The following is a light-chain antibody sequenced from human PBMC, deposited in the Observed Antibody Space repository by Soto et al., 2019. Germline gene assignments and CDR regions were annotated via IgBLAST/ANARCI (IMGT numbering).Light chain of an antibody. Sequence: QALVTQPPSVSGAPGQRFTISCTGSSSNIGAGYDVHWYQQLPGAAPKLLIYGNSNRPSGVPDRFSGSKSDTSASLAITGLQAEDEADYYCQSYDSGPLFGGGTKLTVL. V-gene: IGLV1-40*01. J-gene: IGLJ2*01. CDR1: SSNIGAGYD. CDR2: GNS. CDR3: QSYDSGPL.